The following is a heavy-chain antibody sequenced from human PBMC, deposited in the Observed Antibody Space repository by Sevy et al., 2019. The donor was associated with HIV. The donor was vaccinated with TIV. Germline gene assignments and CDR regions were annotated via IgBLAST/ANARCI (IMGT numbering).Heavy chain of an antibody. Sequence: GGSLRLSCAASGFTFSANWMNWVRQAPGKGLEWVANIKPDGSDKHYVDSVEGRFTISRDNAKNLLFLHMNSLRVEDTAVYYCAHETFGRFESWGQRTLVTVSS. V-gene: IGHV3-7*01. CDR1: GFTFSANW. CDR3: AHETFGRFES. CDR2: IKPDGSDK. D-gene: IGHD3-16*01. J-gene: IGHJ4*02.